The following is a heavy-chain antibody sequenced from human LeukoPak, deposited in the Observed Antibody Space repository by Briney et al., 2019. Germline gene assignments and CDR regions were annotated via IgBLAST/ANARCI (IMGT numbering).Heavy chain of an antibody. CDR2: FIPRFGTA. CDR1: GCSFSNYA. J-gene: IGHJ6*03. V-gene: IGHV1-69*05. Sequence: SVTVSYKASGCSFSNYAISWVRQAPGQGMEWMGAFIPRFGTAIYAQQFQGRVTITRDESTSTACMELSSLRFEDTAVYYCARHSSMSETYYYKMDVWGKGTTVTVSS. CDR3: ARHSSMSETYYYKMDV.